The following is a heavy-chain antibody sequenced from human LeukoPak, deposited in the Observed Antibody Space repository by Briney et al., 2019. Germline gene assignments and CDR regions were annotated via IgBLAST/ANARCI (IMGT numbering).Heavy chain of an antibody. CDR2: IIPIFGTA. Sequence: GASVKVSCKASGGTFSSYAICWVRQAPGQGLEWMGGIIPIFGTANYAQKFQGRVTITTDESTSTAYMELSSLRSEDTAVYYCAREWDSSGYDQRLFDYWGQGSLVTVSS. CDR1: GGTFSSYA. D-gene: IGHD3-22*01. V-gene: IGHV1-69*05. CDR3: AREWDSSGYDQRLFDY. J-gene: IGHJ4*02.